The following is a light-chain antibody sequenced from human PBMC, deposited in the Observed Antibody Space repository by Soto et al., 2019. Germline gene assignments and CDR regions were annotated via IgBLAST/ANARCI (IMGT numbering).Light chain of an antibody. Sequence: DIQMTQSPSTLSASVGDTVTITCRASQSISTWLAWYQQKPGKAPKLLIYKASSLQSGVPSRFSGIGSGAGFTLAISCLERGDCATYYCHQYNFFARTFGQGTKVEIK. CDR3: HQYNFFART. J-gene: IGKJ1*01. V-gene: IGKV1-5*03. CDR2: KAS. CDR1: QSISTW.